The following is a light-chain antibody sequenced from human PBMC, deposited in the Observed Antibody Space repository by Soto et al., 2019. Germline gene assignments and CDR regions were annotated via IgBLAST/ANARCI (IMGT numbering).Light chain of an antibody. J-gene: IGKJ1*01. Sequence: DIQMTQSPSSLSASVGDRVTITCRASEDISNHLAWYQQKPGKVPKLLIYGASTLQSGVPSRFSGSGSGTDFTLTISSLQTEDVATYYCQNYNRAPLTFGKGTKVESK. CDR2: GAS. V-gene: IGKV1-27*01. CDR1: EDISNH. CDR3: QNYNRAPLT.